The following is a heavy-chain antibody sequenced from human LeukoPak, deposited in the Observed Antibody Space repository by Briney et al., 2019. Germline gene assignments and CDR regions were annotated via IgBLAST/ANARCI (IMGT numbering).Heavy chain of an antibody. D-gene: IGHD3-3*01. Sequence: PSETLSLTCAVSGYSISSGYYWGWIRQPPGKGLEWIGSINHSGSTNYNPSLKSRVTISVDTSKNQFSLKLSSVTAADTAVYYCARKVPLYDFWSGSPGAHFDYWGQGTLVTVSS. CDR3: ARKVPLYDFWSGSPGAHFDY. J-gene: IGHJ4*02. V-gene: IGHV4-38-2*01. CDR2: INHSGST. CDR1: GYSISSGYY.